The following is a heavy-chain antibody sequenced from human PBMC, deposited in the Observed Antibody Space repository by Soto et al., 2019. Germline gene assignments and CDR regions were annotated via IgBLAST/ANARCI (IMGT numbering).Heavy chain of an antibody. V-gene: IGHV4-61*01. CDR1: GGSVSSGSYY. CDR3: AKAFYYDSSGYIK. D-gene: IGHD3-22*01. CDR2: IYYSGST. Sequence: QVQLQESGPGLVKPSETLSLTCTVSGGSVSSGSYYWSWIRQPPGQGLEWIGYIYYSGSTNYNPSLKSRVTISVDTSKNQFSLKLSSVTAADTAVYYCAKAFYYDSSGYIKWGQGTLVTVSS. J-gene: IGHJ4*02.